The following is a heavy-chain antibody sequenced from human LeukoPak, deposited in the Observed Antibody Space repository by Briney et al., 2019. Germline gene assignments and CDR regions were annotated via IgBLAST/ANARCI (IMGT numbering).Heavy chain of an antibody. CDR2: IYYSGRT. D-gene: IGHD3-22*01. CDR3: ARTDRSGYYGDF. Sequence: LRLSCAASGFTFSSYAMSWIRRHPGKGLEWIGYIYYSGRTFYNPSLKSRVTISVATFRNQFSLMLTSVTAADTAVYYCARTDRSGYYGDFWGQGTLVTVSS. CDR1: GFTFSSYA. J-gene: IGHJ4*02. V-gene: IGHV4-31*02.